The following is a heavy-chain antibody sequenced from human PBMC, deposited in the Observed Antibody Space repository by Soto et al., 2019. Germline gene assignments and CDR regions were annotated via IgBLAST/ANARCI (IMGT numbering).Heavy chain of an antibody. CDR3: ASSDIVLMVYAIGGPHYYGMDV. Sequence: QVQLVQSGAEVQKPGSSVKVSCKASGGTFSSYAISWVRQAPGQGLEWMGGIIPIFGTANYAQKFQGRVTITADESTSTAYMELSSLRSEDTAVYYCASSDIVLMVYAIGGPHYYGMDVWGQGTTVTVSS. J-gene: IGHJ6*02. CDR2: IIPIFGTA. D-gene: IGHD2-8*01. V-gene: IGHV1-69*01. CDR1: GGTFSSYA.